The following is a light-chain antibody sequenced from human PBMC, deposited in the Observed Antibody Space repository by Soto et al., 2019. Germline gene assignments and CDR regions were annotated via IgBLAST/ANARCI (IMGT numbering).Light chain of an antibody. V-gene: IGKV3-15*01. CDR3: QHYDVWPLT. CDR1: QSVSSH. J-gene: IGKJ1*01. CDR2: DAS. Sequence: EIVLTQSPATLSVSPGGGATLSCRASQSVSSHLAWYQQQPGQGPRLLIYDASTRATGIPARFSGSGSGTEFTLTISSLQSEDYGVYYCQHYDVWPLTFGQGTKVEIK.